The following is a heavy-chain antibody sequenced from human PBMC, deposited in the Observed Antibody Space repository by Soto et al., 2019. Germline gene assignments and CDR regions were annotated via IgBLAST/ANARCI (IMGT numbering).Heavy chain of an antibody. CDR3: ARVSTKELSELGWLDP. CDR2: IYYSGST. J-gene: IGHJ5*02. V-gene: IGHV4-59*01. CDR1: GGSISSYY. D-gene: IGHD3-10*01. Sequence: SETLSLTCTVSGGSISSYYWSWIRQPPGKGLEWIGYIYYSGSTNYNPSLKSRVTISVDTSKNQFSLKLSSVTAADTAVYYCARVSTKELSELGWLDPWGQGTLVTVYS.